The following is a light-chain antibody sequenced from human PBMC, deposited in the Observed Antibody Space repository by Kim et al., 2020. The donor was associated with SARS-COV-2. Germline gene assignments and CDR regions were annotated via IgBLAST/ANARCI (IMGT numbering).Light chain of an antibody. CDR2: DAS. CDR3: QQYHNLLT. J-gene: IGKJ5*01. CDR1: QDIGNY. Sequence: SASIGDRVTITCQASQDIGNYLSWYQQKPGKAPKLLIYDASNLETGVPSRFSGSGSGTDFTFTISSLQPEDIATYYCQQYHNLLTFGQGTRLEIK. V-gene: IGKV1-33*01.